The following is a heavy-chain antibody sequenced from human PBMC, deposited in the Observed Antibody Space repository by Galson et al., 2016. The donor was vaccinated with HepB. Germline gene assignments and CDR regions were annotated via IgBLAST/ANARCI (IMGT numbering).Heavy chain of an antibody. CDR3: ARELVALHNWFDP. CDR2: IDPNRGAT. J-gene: IGHJ5*02. D-gene: IGHD5-12*01. CDR1: RYTFTGYK. Sequence: SVKVSCKGSRYTFTGYKIHWVRQAPGHGLEWMGWIDPNRGATNYAQMFQGRVTITRDTSINTAYMELSRLTSDDTAVYFCARELVALHNWFDPWGQGTLVTVSS. V-gene: IGHV1-2*02.